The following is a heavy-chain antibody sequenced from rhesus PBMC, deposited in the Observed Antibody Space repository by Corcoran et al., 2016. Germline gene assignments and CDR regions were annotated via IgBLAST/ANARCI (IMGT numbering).Heavy chain of an antibody. CDR2: NSPNNRNK. CDR1: GYPFSTYY. J-gene: IGHJ4*01. D-gene: IGHD4-29*01. V-gene: IGHV1-180*01. Sequence: QVQLVQSGAEVKQPGASVTLSCKASGYPFSTYYMPWGRQATGLGREWIGLNSPNNRNKAYAQNFQGRVTITTDTSTSTGYMELSSLRSEDTAVYYCTREDYGTNYDAFDYWGQGVLVTVSS. CDR3: TREDYGTNYDAFDY.